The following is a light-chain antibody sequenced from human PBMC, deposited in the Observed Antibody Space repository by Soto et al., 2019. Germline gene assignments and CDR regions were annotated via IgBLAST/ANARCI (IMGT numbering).Light chain of an antibody. Sequence: QSALTQPPSASGSPGQSVTISCTGTSSDVGGYNYVSWYQQHPGKAPKLMIYEVSKRPSVVPDRFSGSKSGNTASLTVSGLQAEDEAYYYCSSYAGRNSVVFGGGTKLTVL. CDR1: SSDVGGYNY. CDR3: SSYAGRNSVV. V-gene: IGLV2-8*01. J-gene: IGLJ2*01. CDR2: EVS.